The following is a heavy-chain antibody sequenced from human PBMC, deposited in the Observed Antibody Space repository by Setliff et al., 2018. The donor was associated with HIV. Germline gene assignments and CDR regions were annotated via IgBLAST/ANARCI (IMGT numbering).Heavy chain of an antibody. J-gene: IGHJ3*02. Sequence: ASVKVSCKASGYTFTSYAMNWVRQAPGQGLEWMGRISTNTGNPTYAQGFTGRFVFSLDTSVSTAYLQISSLKAEDTAVYYCAIKQSWSSGGEAFDIWGQGTMVTVSS. V-gene: IGHV7-4-1*02. CDR3: AIKQSWSSGGEAFDI. D-gene: IGHD2-8*01. CDR2: ISTNTGNP. CDR1: GYTFTSYA.